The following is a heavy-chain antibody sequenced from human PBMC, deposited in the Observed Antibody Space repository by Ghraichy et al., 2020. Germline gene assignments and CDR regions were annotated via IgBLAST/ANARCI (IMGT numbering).Heavy chain of an antibody. CDR1: GFTFSSYA. V-gene: IGHV3-23*01. Sequence: GGSLRLSCAASGFTFSSYAMSWVRQAPGKGLEWVSAISGSGGSTYYADSVKGRFTISRDNSKNTLYLQMNSLRAEDTAVYYCAKDRDSPQDIVVVVAATPYDYWGQGTLVTVSS. J-gene: IGHJ4*02. CDR2: ISGSGGST. D-gene: IGHD2-15*01. CDR3: AKDRDSPQDIVVVVAATPYDY.